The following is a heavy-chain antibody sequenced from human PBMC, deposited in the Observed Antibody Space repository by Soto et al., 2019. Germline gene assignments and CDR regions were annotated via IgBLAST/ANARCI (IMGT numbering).Heavy chain of an antibody. D-gene: IGHD6-13*01. J-gene: IGHJ6*02. Sequence: SVKVSCKASGGTFSTHAIIWVRQAPGHGLEWMGGIIPISGTTYYTQKFQGRVTITADEPTSTAFMELSSLKSEDTAVFYCARDLSIAARATYSSSWYRRRYYYYGMDVWGQGTTVTVSS. CDR2: IIPISGTT. CDR3: ARDLSIAARATYSSSWYRRRYYYYGMDV. V-gene: IGHV1-69*13. CDR1: GGTFSTHA.